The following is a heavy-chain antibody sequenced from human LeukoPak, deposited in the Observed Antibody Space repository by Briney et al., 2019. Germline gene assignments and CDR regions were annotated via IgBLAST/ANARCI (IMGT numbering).Heavy chain of an antibody. V-gene: IGHV4-30-2*01. CDR3: ARLGTSKYNWFDP. D-gene: IGHD1-1*01. Sequence: LRLSCAASGFTFDDYAMHWVRQAPGKGLEWIGYIYHSGSTYYNPSLKSRVTISVDRSKNQFSLKLSSVTAADTAVYYCARLGTSKYNWFDPWGQGTLVTVSS. CDR2: IYHSGST. J-gene: IGHJ5*02. CDR1: GFTFDDYA.